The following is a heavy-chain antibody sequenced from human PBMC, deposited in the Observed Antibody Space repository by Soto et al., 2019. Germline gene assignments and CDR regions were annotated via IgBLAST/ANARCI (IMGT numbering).Heavy chain of an antibody. CDR1: GGSFSGHY. J-gene: IGHJ4*02. CDR2: VDHTGST. Sequence: PSETLSLTCAVYGGSFSGHYWSWIRQPPGKGLEWIGEVDHTGSTNYNPSLTGRVTISVDRSKNQFSLKLSSVTAADTAVYYSARVHSSGWYAGYWGRGTLVTVSS. D-gene: IGHD6-19*01. CDR3: ARVHSSGWYAGY. V-gene: IGHV4-34*01.